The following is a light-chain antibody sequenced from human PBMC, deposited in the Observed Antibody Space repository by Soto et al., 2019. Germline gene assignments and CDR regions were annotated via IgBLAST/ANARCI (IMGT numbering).Light chain of an antibody. CDR2: GTS. CDR3: QSYVNTVWT. Sequence: VVLTQSPGTLSLSPGERATLSCRASHNVRSTYLLWYQHRVGQTPRLLIYGTSTRAPGIPDRFSGSGSGTDFTLTISRLEPEDFAAYYCQSYVNTVWTFGQGTKVQV. CDR1: HNVRSTY. J-gene: IGKJ1*01. V-gene: IGKV3-20*01.